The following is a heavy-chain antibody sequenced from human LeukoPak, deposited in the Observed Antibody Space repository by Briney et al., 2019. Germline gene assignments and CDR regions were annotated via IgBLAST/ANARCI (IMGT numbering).Heavy chain of an antibody. V-gene: IGHV3-23*01. D-gene: IGHD5-18*01. CDR2: ISDGGSST. J-gene: IGHJ4*02. CDR3: AKALGGYSYGGYFDY. Sequence: PGGSLRLSCAASGFSLNTYAMSWVRQAPGKGLEWVSGISDGGSSTYYADSVKGRFTISRDNSKNTLYLQMNSLRAEDTAVYYCAKALGGYSYGGYFDYWGQGTLVTVSS. CDR1: GFSLNTYA.